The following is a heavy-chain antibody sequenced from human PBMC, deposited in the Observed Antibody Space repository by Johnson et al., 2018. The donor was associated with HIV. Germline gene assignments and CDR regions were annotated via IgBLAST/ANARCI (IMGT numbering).Heavy chain of an antibody. CDR2: ISSSGGTI. D-gene: IGHD1-1*01. V-gene: IGHV3-23*04. Sequence: VQLVESGGGVVRPGGSLRLSCAASGFTFSSYAMSWVRQAPGKGLEWVSAISSSGGTIYYTDSVKGRFTISRDNAKNSLYLHMNSLRAEDTAVYYCATVWRNEGRHAFDIWGQGTMVTVSS. CDR3: ATVWRNEGRHAFDI. CDR1: GFTFSSYA. J-gene: IGHJ3*02.